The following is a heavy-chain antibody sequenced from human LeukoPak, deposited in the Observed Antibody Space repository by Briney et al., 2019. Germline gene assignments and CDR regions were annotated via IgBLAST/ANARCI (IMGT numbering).Heavy chain of an antibody. CDR1: GFTFSSYG. V-gene: IGHV3-30*02. J-gene: IGHJ4*02. Sequence: GGSLRLSCAASGFTFSSYGMHWVRQAPGKGLEWVAFIRYDGSNKYYADSVKGRFTISRDNSKNTLYLQMNSLRAEDTAVYYCARGGVYSTSAVDYWGQGTLVTVSS. CDR3: ARGGVYSTSAVDY. CDR2: IRYDGSNK. D-gene: IGHD6-6*01.